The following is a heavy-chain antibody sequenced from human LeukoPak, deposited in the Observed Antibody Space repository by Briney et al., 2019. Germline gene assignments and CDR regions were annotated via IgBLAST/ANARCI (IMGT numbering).Heavy chain of an antibody. CDR1: GFTFSSYS. J-gene: IGHJ5*02. CDR2: ISSSSSTI. D-gene: IGHD3-3*01. V-gene: IGHV3-48*01. CDR3: ARSHVLRFLEWFPNYNWFDP. Sequence: GGSLRLSRAASGFTFSSYSMNWVRQAPGKGLEWVSYISSSSSTIYYADSVKGRFTIYRDNAKNSLYLQMNSLRAEDTAVYYCARSHVLRFLEWFPNYNWFDPWGQGTLVTVSS.